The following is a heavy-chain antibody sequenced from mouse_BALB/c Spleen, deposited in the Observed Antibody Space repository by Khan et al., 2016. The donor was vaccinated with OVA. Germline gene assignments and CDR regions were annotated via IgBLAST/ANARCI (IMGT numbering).Heavy chain of an antibody. CDR2: ISGDSNTI. J-gene: IGHJ2*01. Sequence: EVQLVESGGGLVQPGGSRKLSCAASGFTFNSYGIHWVRQAPEKGLEWVASISGDSNTIYYADTVKGRFTISRDNPKNTLFLQMTSLMSEDTAMYYCATSYFYGYYFDYWGPGTTLTVS. CDR3: ATSYFYGYYFDY. D-gene: IGHD1-1*01. CDR1: GFTFNSYG. V-gene: IGHV5-17*02.